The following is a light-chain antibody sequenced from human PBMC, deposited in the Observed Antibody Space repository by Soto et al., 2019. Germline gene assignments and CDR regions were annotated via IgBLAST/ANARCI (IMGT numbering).Light chain of an antibody. V-gene: IGKV3-20*01. J-gene: IGKJ4*01. CDR1: QSVSSSY. CDR3: QQYGSSPLT. Sequence: EIVLTQSPGTLSLSPGERATLSCRASQSVSSSYLAWYQQKPRQAPRLLIYGASSRATGIPDGFSGSGSGTDFTLTISRLEPEDFAVYYCQQYGSSPLTFGGGTKVDIK. CDR2: GAS.